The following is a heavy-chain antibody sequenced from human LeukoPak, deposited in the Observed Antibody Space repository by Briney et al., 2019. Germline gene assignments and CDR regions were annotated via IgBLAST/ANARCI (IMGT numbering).Heavy chain of an antibody. CDR3: ARGVLCSGSYLSPGYFDY. V-gene: IGHV3-53*01. J-gene: IGHJ4*02. Sequence: GGSLRPSCAASGFTVSSNYMSWVRQAPGKGLEWVSGIYSGGSTYYADSVKGRFTISRDNSKNTLYLQMNSLRAEDTAVYYCARGVLCSGSYLSPGYFDYWGQGTLVTVSS. D-gene: IGHD1-26*01. CDR1: GFTVSSNY. CDR2: IYSGGST.